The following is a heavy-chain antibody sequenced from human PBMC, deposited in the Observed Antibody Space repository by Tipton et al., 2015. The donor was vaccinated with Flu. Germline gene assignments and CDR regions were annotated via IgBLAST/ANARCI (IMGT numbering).Heavy chain of an antibody. J-gene: IGHJ5*02. CDR3: ARDGGSSYYSNYVLSWFDP. D-gene: IGHD4-11*01. Sequence: LRLSCTVSGDSISSYYWTWIRQSPGKGLEWIGSLYYSATANYNPSLKSRVSISIDMPRNQFSLKLSSVTAADTAVYYCARDGGSSYYSNYVLSWFDPWGQGTLVTVSS. CDR2: LYYSATA. CDR1: GDSISSYY. V-gene: IGHV4-59*12.